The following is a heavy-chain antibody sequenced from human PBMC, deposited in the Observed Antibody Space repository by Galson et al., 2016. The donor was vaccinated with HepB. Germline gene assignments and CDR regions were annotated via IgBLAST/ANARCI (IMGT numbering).Heavy chain of an antibody. V-gene: IGHV3-74*01. CDR3: ATGGQALWFRDLLSR. Sequence: SLRLSCAASGITLRNYWMHWVRQAPGKGLVWVSHINGDGSTTNYADAVKGRFTISRDNAKNTLYLQMNSLRAEDTAVYHCATGGQALWFRDLLSRWGQGTLVTVSS. J-gene: IGHJ4*02. CDR2: INGDGSTT. D-gene: IGHD3-10*01. CDR1: GITLRNYW.